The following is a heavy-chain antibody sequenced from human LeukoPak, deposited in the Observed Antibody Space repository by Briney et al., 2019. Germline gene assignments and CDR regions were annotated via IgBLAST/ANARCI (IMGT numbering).Heavy chain of an antibody. CDR1: GFTFSSYS. Sequence: GGSLRLSCAASGFTFSSYSMNWVRQAPGKGLEWVSSISSSSSYIYYADSVKGRFTISRDNAKNSRYLQMNSLRAEDTAVYYCARGILTGSYDSVFGIFDYWGQGTLVTVSS. V-gene: IGHV3-21*01. D-gene: IGHD3-16*01. CDR2: ISSSSSYI. J-gene: IGHJ4*02. CDR3: ARGILTGSYDSVFGIFDY.